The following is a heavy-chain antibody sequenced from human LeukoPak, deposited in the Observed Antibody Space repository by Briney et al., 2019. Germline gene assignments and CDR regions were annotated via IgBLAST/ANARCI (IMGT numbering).Heavy chain of an antibody. Sequence: ASVKVSCKASGYTFINYGINWLRQAPGQGLEWMGWISIYSGNTYYAQKFQGRVTMTTDTSTSTAYMELSSLRSEDTAVYYCARIYGSWGQGTLVTVSS. D-gene: IGHD4-17*01. V-gene: IGHV1-18*01. CDR2: ISIYSGNT. CDR3: ARIYGS. CDR1: GYTFINYG. J-gene: IGHJ5*02.